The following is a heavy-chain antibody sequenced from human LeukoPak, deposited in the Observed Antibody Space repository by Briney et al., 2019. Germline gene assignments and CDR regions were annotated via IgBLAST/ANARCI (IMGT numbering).Heavy chain of an antibody. V-gene: IGHV3-21*01. CDR2: ISTTSSYI. J-gene: IGHJ4*02. D-gene: IGHD3-22*01. Sequence: GGSLRLSCAASGFTFSSYSMNWVRQAPGKGLEWVSSISTTSSYIYHADSVKGRFTISRDNARNSLYLQMDSLRAEDTAVYYCARTHSVYESRVLDYWGQGTLVSVSS. CDR1: GFTFSSYS. CDR3: ARTHSVYESRVLDY.